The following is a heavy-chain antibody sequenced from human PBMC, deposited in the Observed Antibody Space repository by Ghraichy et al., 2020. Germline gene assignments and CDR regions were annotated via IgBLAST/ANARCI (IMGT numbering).Heavy chain of an antibody. D-gene: IGHD6-13*01. Sequence: SQTLSLTCTVSGGSISSSSYYWGWIRQPPGKGLEWIGSIYYSGSTYYNPSLKSRVTISVDTSKNQFSLKLSSVTAADTAVYYCARRASAAAGTVGPNWFDPWGQGTLVTVSS. CDR2: IYYSGST. V-gene: IGHV4-39*01. J-gene: IGHJ5*02. CDR3: ARRASAAAGTVGPNWFDP. CDR1: GGSISSSSYY.